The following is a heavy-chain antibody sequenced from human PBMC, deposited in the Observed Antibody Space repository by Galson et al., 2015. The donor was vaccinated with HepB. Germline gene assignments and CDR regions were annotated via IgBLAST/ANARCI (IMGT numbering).Heavy chain of an antibody. V-gene: IGHV4-59*08. CDR3: ASRSGSYYGIDAFDI. CDR2: IYYSGST. CDR1: GGSISSYY. Sequence: SETLSLTCTVSGGSISSYYWSWIRQPPGKGLEWIGYIYYSGSTNYNPSLKSRVTISVDTSKNQFSLKLSSVTAADTAVYYCASRSGSYYGIDAFDIWGQGTMVTVSS. J-gene: IGHJ3*02. D-gene: IGHD1-26*01.